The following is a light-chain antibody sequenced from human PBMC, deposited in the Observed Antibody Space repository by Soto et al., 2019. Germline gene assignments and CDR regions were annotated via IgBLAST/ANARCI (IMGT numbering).Light chain of an antibody. Sequence: QLVLTQSPSASASLGASVKLTCTLTSGHITHAIAWHQQQPEKGPRYLMKLNTDGSHDKGDGIPDRFSGSTSGAEHYLTISSLQSEDEADYYCQTLGPAPGWVFGGGTKLTVL. CDR3: QTLGPAPGWV. V-gene: IGLV4-69*01. J-gene: IGLJ3*02. CDR1: SGHITHA. CDR2: LNTDGSH.